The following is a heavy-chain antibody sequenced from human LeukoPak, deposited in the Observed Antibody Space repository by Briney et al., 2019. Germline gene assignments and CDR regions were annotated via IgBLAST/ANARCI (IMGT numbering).Heavy chain of an antibody. D-gene: IGHD6-19*01. CDR1: GYTFTSYA. CDR3: ARDLQWLGYYYYYGMDV. V-gene: IGHV1-3*01. CDR2: INAGNGNT. J-gene: IGHJ6*02. Sequence: ASVKVSCKASGYTFTSYAMHWVRQAPGQRLEWMGWINAGNGNTKYSQKFQGRVTITRDTSASTAYMELSSLRSGDTAVYYCARDLQWLGYYYYYGMDVWGQGTTVTVSS.